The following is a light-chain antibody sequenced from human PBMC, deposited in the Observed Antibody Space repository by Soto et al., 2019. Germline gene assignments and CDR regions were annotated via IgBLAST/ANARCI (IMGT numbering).Light chain of an antibody. CDR2: AAS. CDR3: QQSYRTYT. V-gene: IGKV1-39*01. CDR1: QSISSY. J-gene: IGKJ2*01. Sequence: DIQMTQSPSSLSASVGDRVTITCRASQSISSYLNWYQQKPGKAPKLLIYAASSLQSGVPSRFSGSGSGTDFTLTISSLQPEDFATYYCQQSYRTYTFGQGTKVDIK.